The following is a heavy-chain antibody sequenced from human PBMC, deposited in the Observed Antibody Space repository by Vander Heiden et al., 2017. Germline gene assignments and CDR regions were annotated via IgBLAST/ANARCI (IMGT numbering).Heavy chain of an antibody. CDR3: ARLEAYGGGLDF. V-gene: IGHV4-39*02. J-gene: IGHJ4*01. CDR1: GGTISGNSYY. CDR2: IYSSGKT. D-gene: IGHD2-21*01. Sequence: QLQLQESGPGLLKPSETLSLTCTVSGGTISGNSYYWGWIRQPPGKGLEWIGKIYSSGKTYYNPSLESRLNISVDTSKNHFSLRLSSLSAADTAVYYCARLEAYGGGLDFWGQRILVTVSS.